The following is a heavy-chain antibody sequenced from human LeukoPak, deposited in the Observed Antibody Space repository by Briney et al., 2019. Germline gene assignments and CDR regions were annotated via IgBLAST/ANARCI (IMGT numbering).Heavy chain of an antibody. J-gene: IGHJ4*02. CDR3: AKEYNNTWNYFDY. Sequence: QSGGSLRLSFAASGFTFSSYYMYWVRQAPGKGLEWVTFISDDGVKKYYADSVKGRFSISRDNYKKTLYLHMDSLRAEDTAVYYCAKEYNNTWNYFDYWGQGTLVSVSS. CDR1: GFTFSSYY. CDR2: ISDDGVKK. V-gene: IGHV3-30-3*02. D-gene: IGHD1-1*01.